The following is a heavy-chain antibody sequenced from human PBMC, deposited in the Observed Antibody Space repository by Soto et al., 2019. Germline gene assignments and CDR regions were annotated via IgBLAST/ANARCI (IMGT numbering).Heavy chain of an antibody. D-gene: IGHD2-15*01. CDR2: IYYSGST. V-gene: IGHV4-31*03. CDR3: ARSRSRWQPYDAFDI. Sequence: PSETLSLTCTVSGGSISSGGYYWSWIRRHPGKGLEWIGYIYYSGSTYYNPSLKSRVTISVDTSKNQFSLKLSSVTAADTAVYYCARSRSRWQPYDAFDIWGQGTMVTVSS. J-gene: IGHJ3*02. CDR1: GGSISSGGYY.